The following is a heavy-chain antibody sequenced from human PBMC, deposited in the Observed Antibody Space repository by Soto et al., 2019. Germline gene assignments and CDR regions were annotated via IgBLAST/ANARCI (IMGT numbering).Heavy chain of an antibody. J-gene: IGHJ4*02. CDR1: GGTFSNYV. D-gene: IGHD3-16*01. Sequence: QVQLVQSGAEVKKPGSSVKVSCKASGGTFSNYVVNWVRQAPGQGLEWMGRIIPISGAANYAKKFQGRVKITADKSTSTSDMELSSLRSQHTAVYYCARVMIRTVVPYFDFWGQGTLVTVSS. CDR3: ARVMIRTVVPYFDF. V-gene: IGHV1-69*06. CDR2: IIPISGAA.